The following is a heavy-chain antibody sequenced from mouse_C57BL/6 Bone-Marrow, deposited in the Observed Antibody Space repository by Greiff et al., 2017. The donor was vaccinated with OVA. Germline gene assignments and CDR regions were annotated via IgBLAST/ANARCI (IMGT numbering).Heavy chain of an antibody. CDR1: GYTFTDYE. Sequence: QVQLQQSGAELVRPGASVTLSCKASGYTFTDYEMHWVKQTPVHGLEWIGAIDPETGGTAYNQKFKGKAILTADKSSSTAYMELRSLTSEDSAVYYCKGYYAMDYWGQGTSVTVSA. CDR3: KGYYAMDY. J-gene: IGHJ4*01. CDR2: IDPETGGT. V-gene: IGHV1-15*01.